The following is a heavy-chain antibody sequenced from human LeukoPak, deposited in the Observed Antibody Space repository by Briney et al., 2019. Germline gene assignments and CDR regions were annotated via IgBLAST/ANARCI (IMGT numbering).Heavy chain of an antibody. CDR1: GASFSTYY. J-gene: IGHJ5*02. CDR3: ARDRVDYYGSGSYGGEWFDP. Sequence: SETLSLTCTVSGASFSTYYWTWIRQPAGKGLEWIGRIYTSGSTNYIPSLKSRVTMSVDTSKNQFSLKLSSVTAADTAVYYCARDRVDYYGSGSYGGEWFDPWGQGTLVTVSS. D-gene: IGHD3-10*01. V-gene: IGHV4-4*07. CDR2: IYTSGST.